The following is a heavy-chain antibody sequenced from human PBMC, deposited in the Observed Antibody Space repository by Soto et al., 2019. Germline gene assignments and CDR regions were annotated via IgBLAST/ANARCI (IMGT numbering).Heavy chain of an antibody. CDR3: ARDVGSSHGPGHPHYFDY. J-gene: IGHJ4*02. Sequence: ASVKVSCKASGYTFTSYDINWVRQATGQGLEWMGWMNPNSGNTGYAQKFQGRVTVTRNTSISTAYMELSSLRSEDTAVYYCARDVGSSHGPGHPHYFDYWGQGTLVTVSS. D-gene: IGHD2-2*01. V-gene: IGHV1-8*01. CDR1: GYTFTSYD. CDR2: MNPNSGNT.